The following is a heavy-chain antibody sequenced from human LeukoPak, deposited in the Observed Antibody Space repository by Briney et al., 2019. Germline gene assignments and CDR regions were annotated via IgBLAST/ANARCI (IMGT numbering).Heavy chain of an antibody. Sequence: GGSLRLSCAASGFTVSSNYMSWVRQAPGKGLEWVSAISGSGGSTYYADSVKGRFTISRDNSKNTLYLQMNSLRAEDTAVYYCAKDLEGSYYYYYMDVWGKGTTVTVSS. D-gene: IGHD5-24*01. V-gene: IGHV3-23*01. J-gene: IGHJ6*03. CDR3: AKDLEGSYYYYYMDV. CDR1: GFTVSSNY. CDR2: ISGSGGST.